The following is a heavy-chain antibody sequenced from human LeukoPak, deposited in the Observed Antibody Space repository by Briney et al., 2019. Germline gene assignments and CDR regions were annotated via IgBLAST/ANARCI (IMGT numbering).Heavy chain of an antibody. V-gene: IGHV3-49*03. CDR2: IRSKAYGGTT. D-gene: IGHD3-16*02. CDR3: TRERPYDYAWGSYRPSILGYFDY. Sequence: PGGSLRLSCTASGFTFGDYAMSWFRQAPGKGLEWVGFIRSKAYGGTTEYAASVKGRFTISRDDSKSIAYLQMNSLKTEDTAVYYCTRERPYDYAWGSYRPSILGYFDYWGQGTLVTVSS. CDR1: GFTFGDYA. J-gene: IGHJ4*02.